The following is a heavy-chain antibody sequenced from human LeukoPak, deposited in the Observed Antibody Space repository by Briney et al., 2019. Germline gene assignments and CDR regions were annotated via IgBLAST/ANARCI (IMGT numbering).Heavy chain of an antibody. CDR2: INPNSGGT. V-gene: IGHV1-2*06. CDR3: AKDSLRSSGYMAALFDY. D-gene: IGHD3-22*01. CDR1: GYTFTGYY. Sequence: ASVKVSCKASGYTFTGYYMHWVRQAPGQGIEWMGRINPNSGGTNYAQKFQGRVTMTRDTSISTAYMELSRLRSEDTAVYYCAKDSLRSSGYMAALFDYWGQGTLVTVSS. J-gene: IGHJ4*02.